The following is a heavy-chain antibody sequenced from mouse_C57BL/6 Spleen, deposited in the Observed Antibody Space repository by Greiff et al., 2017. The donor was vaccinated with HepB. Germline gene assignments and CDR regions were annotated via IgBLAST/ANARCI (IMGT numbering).Heavy chain of an antibody. CDR3: ARPPTGTRYAMDY. D-gene: IGHD4-1*02. Sequence: EVHLVESGGGLVKPGGSLKLSCAASGFTFSDYGMHWVRQAPEKGLEWVAYISSGSSTIYYADTVKGRFTISRDNAKNTLFLQMTSLRSEDTAMYYCARPPTGTRYAMDYWGHRTSVTVSS. CDR2: ISSGSSTI. CDR1: GFTFSDYG. V-gene: IGHV5-17*01. J-gene: IGHJ4*01.